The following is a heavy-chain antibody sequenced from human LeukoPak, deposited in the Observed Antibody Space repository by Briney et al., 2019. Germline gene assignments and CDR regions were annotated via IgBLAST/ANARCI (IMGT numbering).Heavy chain of an antibody. CDR1: GYSFISYW. V-gene: IGHV5-51*01. CDR2: IYPGDSDT. CDR3: ARSGYSSSWYYYYYGMDV. D-gene: IGHD6-13*01. Sequence: GESLKISCKGSGYSFISYWIGWVRQMPGKGLEWMGIIYPGDSDTRYSPSFQGQVTISADKSISTAYLQWSSLKASDTAMYYCARSGYSSSWYYYYYGMDVWGQGTTVTVSS. J-gene: IGHJ6*02.